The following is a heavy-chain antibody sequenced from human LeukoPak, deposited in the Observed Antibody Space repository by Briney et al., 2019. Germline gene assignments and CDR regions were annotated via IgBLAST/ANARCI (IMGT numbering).Heavy chain of an antibody. D-gene: IGHD3-3*01. CDR1: GFTFSSYS. Sequence: GGSLRLSCAASGFTFSSYSMNWVRQAPGKGLEWVSSISSSSSYIYYADSVKGRFTISRDNAKNSLYLQMNSLRAEDTAVYYCARLTDWVLRFLEWPDDAFDIWGQGTMVTVSS. CDR2: ISSSSSYI. V-gene: IGHV3-21*01. J-gene: IGHJ3*02. CDR3: ARLTDWVLRFLEWPDDAFDI.